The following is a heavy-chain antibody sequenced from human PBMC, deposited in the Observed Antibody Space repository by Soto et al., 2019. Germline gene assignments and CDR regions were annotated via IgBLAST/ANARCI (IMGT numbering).Heavy chain of an antibody. CDR3: ASGRWLRPFDP. CDR1: GGSISSGGYY. D-gene: IGHD5-12*01. J-gene: IGHJ5*02. V-gene: IGHV4-31*03. Sequence: SETLSLTCTVSGGSISSGGYYWSWIRQHPGKGLEWIGYIYYSGSTYYNPSLKSRVTISVDTSKNQFSLKLSSVTAADTAAYYCASGRWLRPFDPWGQGTLVTVSS. CDR2: IYYSGST.